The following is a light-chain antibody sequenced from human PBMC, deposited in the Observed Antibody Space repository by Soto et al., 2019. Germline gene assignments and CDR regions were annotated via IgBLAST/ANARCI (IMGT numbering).Light chain of an antibody. Sequence: QSALTQPASVSGSPGQSITISCTGTSSDVGFYNYVSWYQQHPGKAPKLMIYEVSNRPSGASYRFSGSKSGNTASLTISGLQAEDEADYYCSSYTGSSSLRVFGTGTKVTVL. CDR1: SSDVGFYNY. CDR2: EVS. CDR3: SSYTGSSSLRV. J-gene: IGLJ1*01. V-gene: IGLV2-14*01.